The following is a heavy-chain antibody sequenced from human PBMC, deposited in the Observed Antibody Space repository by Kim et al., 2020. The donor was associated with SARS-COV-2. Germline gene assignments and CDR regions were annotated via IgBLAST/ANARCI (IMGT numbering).Heavy chain of an antibody. CDR1: GYTLTELS. Sequence: ASVKVSYKVSGYTLTELSLHWVRQAPGKGLEWMGGFDPEDGDRIYAQNFRGRVTMTEDTSTDAAYMDLSSLTSDDTAIYYCATDYGAQAGNAFDIWGQGT. D-gene: IGHD3-10*01. CDR2: FDPEDGDR. CDR3: ATDYGAQAGNAFDI. V-gene: IGHV1-24*01. J-gene: IGHJ3*02.